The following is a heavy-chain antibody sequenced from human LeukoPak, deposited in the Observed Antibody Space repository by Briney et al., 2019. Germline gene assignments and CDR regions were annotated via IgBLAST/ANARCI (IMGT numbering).Heavy chain of an antibody. V-gene: IGHV1-18*01. CDR2: ISAYNGNT. CDR3: AAALRYFDWFGVNFDY. J-gene: IGHJ4*02. Sequence: GASVKVSCKASGYTFTSYGISWVRQAPGQGLEWMGWISAYNGNTNYAQKLQGRVTMTTDTSTSTAYMELRSLRSDDTAVYYCAAALRYFDWFGVNFDYWGQGTLVTVSS. D-gene: IGHD3-9*01. CDR1: GYTFTSYG.